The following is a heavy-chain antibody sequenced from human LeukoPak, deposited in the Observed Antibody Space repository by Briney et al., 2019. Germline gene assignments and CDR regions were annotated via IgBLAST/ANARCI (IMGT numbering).Heavy chain of an antibody. V-gene: IGHV4-59*01. CDR1: GGSISGYY. Sequence: SETLFLTCSVSGGSISGYYWSWIRLPPGKGLEWIGSIYYSGSTNYNPSLQSRVTISVDTSKNQFSLNLSSVTAADTAVYYCARDFWGFDSWGQGTLVTVSS. J-gene: IGHJ5*01. D-gene: IGHD3-16*01. CDR3: ARDFWGFDS. CDR2: IYYSGST.